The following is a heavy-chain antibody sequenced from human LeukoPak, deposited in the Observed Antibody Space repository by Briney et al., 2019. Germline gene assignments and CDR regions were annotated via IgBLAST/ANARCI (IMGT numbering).Heavy chain of an antibody. Sequence: GGSLRLSCAASGFIFGSYAMTWVRQAPGKGLEWVSSISGSGGHTYSADSVKGRFTISRDNSKNTLYLQMNSLRAGDTAVYYCAKSITMIVVVKYAFDIWGQGTMVTVSS. J-gene: IGHJ3*02. CDR3: AKSITMIVVVKYAFDI. CDR1: GFIFGSYA. CDR2: ISGSGGHT. V-gene: IGHV3-23*01. D-gene: IGHD3-22*01.